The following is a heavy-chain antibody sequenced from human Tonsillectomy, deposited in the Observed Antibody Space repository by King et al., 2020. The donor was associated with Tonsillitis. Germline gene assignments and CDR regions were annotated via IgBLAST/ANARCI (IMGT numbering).Heavy chain of an antibody. D-gene: IGHD2-2*01. Sequence: VQLVESGGGLVQPGGSLRLSCAASGFTFSSYAMSWVRQAPGKGLVWVSGINGNGDNTYYADSVKGRFTISRDNSKNTLFLQMNSLRAEDTAVYFCAKRARLPDAGVFDIWGQGTLVTVSS. V-gene: IGHV3-23*04. CDR2: INGNGDNT. CDR1: GFTFSSYA. CDR3: AKRARLPDAGVFDI. J-gene: IGHJ3*02.